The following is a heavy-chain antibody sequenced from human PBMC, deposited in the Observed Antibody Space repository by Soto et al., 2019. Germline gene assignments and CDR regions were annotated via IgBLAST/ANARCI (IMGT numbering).Heavy chain of an antibody. D-gene: IGHD5-18*01. CDR3: ARHGARAMASTYYYYGMDV. CDR2: IDPSDSYT. V-gene: IGHV5-10-1*01. Sequence: GESLKISCKGSGYSFTSYWISWVRQMTGKGLEWMGRIDPSDSYTNYSPSFQGHVTISADKSISTAYLQWSSLKASDTAMYYCARHGARAMASTYYYYGMDVWGQGTTVTVSS. CDR1: GYSFTSYW. J-gene: IGHJ6*02.